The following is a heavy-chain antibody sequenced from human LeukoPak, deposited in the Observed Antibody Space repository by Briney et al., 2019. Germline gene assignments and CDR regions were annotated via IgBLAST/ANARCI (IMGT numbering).Heavy chain of an antibody. D-gene: IGHD3-9*01. Sequence: PSETLSLTCTVSGGSISSGSYYWSWIRQPAGRGLEWIGRIYTSGSTNYNPSLKSRVTISVDTSKNQFSLKLSSVTAADTAVYYCASIGYDILTGPKYYFDYWGQGTLVTVSS. CDR1: GGSISSGSYY. V-gene: IGHV4-61*02. J-gene: IGHJ4*02. CDR3: ASIGYDILTGPKYYFDY. CDR2: IYTSGST.